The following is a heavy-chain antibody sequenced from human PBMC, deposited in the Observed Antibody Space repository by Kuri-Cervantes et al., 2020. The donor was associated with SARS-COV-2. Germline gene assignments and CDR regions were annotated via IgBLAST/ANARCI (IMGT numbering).Heavy chain of an antibody. D-gene: IGHD3-10*01. CDR1: GISVNTSGVG. J-gene: IGHJ6*02. CDR2: IDWDDDK. CDR3: ARNMVRGVNYYYYGMDV. V-gene: IGHV2-70*11. Sequence: SGPTLVKPTQTLTLTCTFSGISVNTSGVGVAWIRQPPGKALEWLARIDWDDDKYYSTSLKTRLTISKDTSKNQVVLTMTNMDPVDTATYYCARNMVRGVNYYYYGMDVWGQGTTVTVSS.